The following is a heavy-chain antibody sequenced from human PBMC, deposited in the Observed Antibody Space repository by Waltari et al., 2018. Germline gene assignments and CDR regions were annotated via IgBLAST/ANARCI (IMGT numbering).Heavy chain of an antibody. D-gene: IGHD6-19*01. V-gene: IGHV1-69-2*01. CDR2: VDPEDGET. J-gene: IGHJ3*01. CDR1: GYTFSDYY. CDR3: ATALGDSSSASRPFDF. Sequence: EVQLLQSGAELTEPGTPVRIPCKVSGYTFSDYYIHWVQQAPGKGLRWMGLVDPEDGETIYADNFQGRVTISADTSTDTAFMELSSLRSEDTAVFYCATALGDSSSASRPFDFWGQGTMITVS.